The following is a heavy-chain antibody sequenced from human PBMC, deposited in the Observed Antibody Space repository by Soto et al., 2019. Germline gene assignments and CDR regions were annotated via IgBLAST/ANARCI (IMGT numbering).Heavy chain of an antibody. V-gene: IGHV3-23*01. CDR1: GFTFSSYA. D-gene: IGHD3-10*01. CDR2: ISGSGGST. J-gene: IGHJ4*02. Sequence: EVQLLESGGGLVQPGGSLRLSCAASGFTFSSYAMSWVRQAPGKGLEWVSAISGSGGSTYYADSVKGRFTISKDNSKKTAYLQMNSPRAEDPAVYYCAKTMLWFGELPPNYFDYWGQGTLVTVSS. CDR3: AKTMLWFGELPPNYFDY.